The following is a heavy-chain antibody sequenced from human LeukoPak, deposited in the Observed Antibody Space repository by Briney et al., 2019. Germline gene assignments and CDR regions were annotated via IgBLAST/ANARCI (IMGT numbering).Heavy chain of an antibody. Sequence: GGSLRLSCAASGFTFSSYAMSWVRQAPGKGLEWVSLISTSGRTHYADSVQGRFTISSDNSKHTLSLHMNSLRAEDTAAYYCARGLDSSGYYHVVDSWGQGALVTVSS. V-gene: IGHV3-23*01. D-gene: IGHD3-22*01. CDR3: ARGLDSSGYYHVVDS. J-gene: IGHJ4*02. CDR1: GFTFSSYA. CDR2: ISTSGRT.